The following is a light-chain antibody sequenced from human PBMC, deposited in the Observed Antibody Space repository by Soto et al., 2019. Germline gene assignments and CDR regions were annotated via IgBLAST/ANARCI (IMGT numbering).Light chain of an antibody. CDR2: GAS. J-gene: IGKJ2*01. Sequence: ERVMTQSPATVSVSPGERATLSCRASQTVSTNLAWYQLKPGQAPRLLIYGASTRATGVPARFTGSGSGTEFTLTISSLQSEDFAVYYCQQYNNWLYTFGQGTKVDIK. V-gene: IGKV3-15*01. CDR1: QTVSTN. CDR3: QQYNNWLYT.